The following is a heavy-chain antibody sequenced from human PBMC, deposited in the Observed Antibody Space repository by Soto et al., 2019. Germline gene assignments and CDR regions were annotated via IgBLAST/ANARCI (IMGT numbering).Heavy chain of an antibody. CDR3: ANRAFSSGWYSVYYYMDV. CDR2: ISGSGGST. V-gene: IGHV3-23*01. CDR1: GFTFSSYA. D-gene: IGHD6-19*01. J-gene: IGHJ6*03. Sequence: GGSLRLSCAASGFTFSSYAMSWVRQAPGKGLEWVSAISGSGGSTYYADSVKGRFTIFRDNSKNTLYLQMNSLRAEDTAVYYCANRAFSSGWYSVYYYMDVWGKGTTVTVSS.